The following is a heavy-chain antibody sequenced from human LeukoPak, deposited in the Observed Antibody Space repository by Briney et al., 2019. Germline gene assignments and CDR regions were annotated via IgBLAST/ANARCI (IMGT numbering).Heavy chain of an antibody. CDR3: AREDDYVWGSNFDY. Sequence: SETLSLTCTVSGVSISSYYWSWIRQPAGKGLEWIGRIYTSGSTNYNPSLKSRVTISVDTSKNQFSLKLSSVTAADTAVYYCAREDDYVWGSNFDYWGQGTLVTVSS. J-gene: IGHJ4*02. CDR1: GVSISSYY. CDR2: IYTSGST. V-gene: IGHV4-4*07. D-gene: IGHD3-16*01.